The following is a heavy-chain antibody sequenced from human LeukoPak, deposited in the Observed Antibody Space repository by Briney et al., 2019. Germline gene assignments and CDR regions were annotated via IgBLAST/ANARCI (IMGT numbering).Heavy chain of an antibody. V-gene: IGHV3-21*01. CDR3: ARAWWSDAFDI. Sequence: PGGSLRLSCAASGFTFSSYSMNWVRQAPGKGLEWVSSISSSSSYIYYADSVKGRFTISRDNAENSLYLQMNSLRAEDTAVYYCARAWWSDAFDIWGQGTMVTVSS. D-gene: IGHD2-15*01. J-gene: IGHJ3*02. CDR2: ISSSSSYI. CDR1: GFTFSSYS.